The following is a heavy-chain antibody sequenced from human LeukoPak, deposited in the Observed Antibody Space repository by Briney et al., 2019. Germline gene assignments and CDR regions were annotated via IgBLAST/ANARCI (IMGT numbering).Heavy chain of an antibody. CDR3: AKQSAGSAAWYSLHYDF. CDR2: VDGGGGT. D-gene: IGHD6-13*01. V-gene: IGHV3-23*01. Sequence: GGSLRLSCAASGFTLSSYAMTWVRQAPGRGLEWVSSVDGGGGTYYADSVKGRFTISRDNSKDTLYLQMNGLRAEDTAEYFCAKQSAGSAAWYSLHYDFWGQGTLVTVSS. J-gene: IGHJ4*02. CDR1: GFTLSSYA.